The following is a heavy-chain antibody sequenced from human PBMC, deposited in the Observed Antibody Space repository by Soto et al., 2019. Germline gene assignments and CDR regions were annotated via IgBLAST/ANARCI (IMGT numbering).Heavy chain of an antibody. CDR2: IYYSGST. CDR1: GGSISSGGYY. V-gene: IGHV4-31*03. J-gene: IGHJ4*02. D-gene: IGHD2-15*01. Sequence: QVQLQESGPGLVKPSQTLSLTCTVSGGSISSGGYYWSWIRQHPGKGLEWIGYIYYSGSTYYNPSRKSRVTISVDTSKNQFSLKLSSVTAADTAVYYCARGGGVDCSGGSCYSLQAYYFDYWGQGTLVTVSS. CDR3: ARGGGVDCSGGSCYSLQAYYFDY.